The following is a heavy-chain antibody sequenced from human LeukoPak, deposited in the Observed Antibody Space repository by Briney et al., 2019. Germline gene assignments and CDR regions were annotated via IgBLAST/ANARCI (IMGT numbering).Heavy chain of an antibody. V-gene: IGHV4-39*01. Sequence: SETLSLTCTVSGGSISSSSYYWGWIRQPPGKGLEWIGSIYYSGSTYYNPSLKSRVTISVDTSKNQFSLKLSSVTAADTAVYYCARRSIARYYYYYMDVWAKGPRSPSP. CDR2: IYYSGST. J-gene: IGHJ6*03. CDR1: GGSISSSSYY. CDR3: ARRSIARYYYYYMDV. D-gene: IGHD2-21*01.